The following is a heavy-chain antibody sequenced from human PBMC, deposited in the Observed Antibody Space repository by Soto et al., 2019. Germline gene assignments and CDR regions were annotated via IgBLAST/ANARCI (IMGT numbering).Heavy chain of an antibody. CDR1: GGSISSGDYY. J-gene: IGHJ6*02. CDR2: IYYSGST. CDR3: ARKSMLSIPLTPYYYGMHF. D-gene: IGHD2-8*01. Sequence: SETLSLTCTVSGGSISSGDYYWSWIRQPPGKGLEWIGYIYYSGSTYYNPSLKSRVTISVDTSKNQFSLKLSSVPAADTAVYYCARKSMLSIPLTPYYYGMHFWGQGPTVTVSS. V-gene: IGHV4-30-4*01.